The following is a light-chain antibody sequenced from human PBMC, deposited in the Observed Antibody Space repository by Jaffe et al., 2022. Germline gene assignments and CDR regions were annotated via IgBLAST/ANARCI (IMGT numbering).Light chain of an antibody. CDR2: SAS. CDR3: QQCDTTPYT. V-gene: IGKV1-39*01. Sequence: DIQMTQSPSSLSASLGDRVTITCRASQSISSYLNWYQQKPGKAPKLLIYSASTLQSGVPSRFSGSGSGTDFTLTISSLQPEDFATYYCQQCDTTPYTFGQGTKLEIK. J-gene: IGKJ2*01. CDR1: QSISSY.